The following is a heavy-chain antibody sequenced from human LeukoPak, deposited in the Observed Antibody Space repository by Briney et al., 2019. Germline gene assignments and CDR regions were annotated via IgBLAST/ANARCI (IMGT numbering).Heavy chain of an antibody. Sequence: KPSETLSLTCAVYGGSFSGYYWSWIRQPPGKGLEWIGEINHSGSTNYNPSLKRRVTISLDTSKNQFSLKLSSVTAADTAVYYCAKSLYGSGSYYNWFDPWGQGTLVTVSS. V-gene: IGHV4-34*01. CDR1: GGSFSGYY. D-gene: IGHD3-10*01. CDR2: INHSGST. J-gene: IGHJ5*02. CDR3: AKSLYGSGSYYNWFDP.